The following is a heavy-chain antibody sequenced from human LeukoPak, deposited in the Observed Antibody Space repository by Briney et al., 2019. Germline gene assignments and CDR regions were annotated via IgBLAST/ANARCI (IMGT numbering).Heavy chain of an antibody. CDR2: INPNSGGT. Sequence: ASVTVSCQASGYTFPSYYMHWRRHAPGQGLEWMGWINPNSGGTNYAQKFQGRVTMTRDTSISTAYMELSRLRSDDTAVYYCARIRTHYGMDVWGQGTTVTVSS. J-gene: IGHJ6*02. CDR3: ARIRTHYGMDV. V-gene: IGHV1-2*02. CDR1: GYTFPSYY.